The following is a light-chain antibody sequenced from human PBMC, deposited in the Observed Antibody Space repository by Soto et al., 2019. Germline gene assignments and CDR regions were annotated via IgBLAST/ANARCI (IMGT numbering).Light chain of an antibody. CDR2: AAS. V-gene: IGKV1-39*01. J-gene: IGKJ4*01. Sequence: DIQMTQSPSSLSASVGDRVTITCRASQSISNYLNWYQQKLGKAPKLLIYAASRLQSGVPSRFSGSGSGTDFTLTISSLQPEDFAAYYCQQSYSTPLTFGGGTKVEIK. CDR1: QSISNY. CDR3: QQSYSTPLT.